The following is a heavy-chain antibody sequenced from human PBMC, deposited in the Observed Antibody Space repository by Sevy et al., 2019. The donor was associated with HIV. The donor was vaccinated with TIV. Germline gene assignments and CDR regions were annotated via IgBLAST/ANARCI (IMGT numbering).Heavy chain of an antibody. CDR3: ARYAYDSNFDY. CDR2: IRGDGTTT. CDR1: GFTFSNYW. J-gene: IGHJ4*02. V-gene: IGHV3-74*01. D-gene: IGHD3-16*01. Sequence: GGSLRLSCAASGFTFSNYWMHWVRQVPGKGPTWVSNIRGDGTTTVHADSVKGRFTISRENAKNTLYLQMNNLRAEDTATYYCARYAYDSNFDYWGQGTLVTVSS.